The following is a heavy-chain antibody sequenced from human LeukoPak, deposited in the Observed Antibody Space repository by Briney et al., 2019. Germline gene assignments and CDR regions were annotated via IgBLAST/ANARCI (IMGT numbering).Heavy chain of an antibody. D-gene: IGHD4-17*01. CDR3: ARAATVTTGDEY. CDR1: GGSISSGDYY. V-gene: IGHV4-30-4*08. CDR2: IYYSGST. Sequence: SQTLSLTCTLSGGSISSGDYYWSWIRQPPGKGLEWIGYIYYSGSTYYNPSLKSRVTISVDTSKNQFSLKLSSVTAADTAVYYCARAATVTTGDEYWGQGTLVTVSS. J-gene: IGHJ4*02.